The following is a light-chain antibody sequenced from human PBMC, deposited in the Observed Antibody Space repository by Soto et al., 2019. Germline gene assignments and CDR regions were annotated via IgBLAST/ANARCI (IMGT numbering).Light chain of an antibody. CDR2: DNN. CDR1: TSNIGNNY. V-gene: IGLV1-51*01. CDR3: GTWDSSLSAVV. J-gene: IGLJ2*01. Sequence: QSVLTQPPSMSAAPGQKVTISCSGSTSNIGNNYVSWYQQFPGTAPKLLIYDNNRRPSGIPDRFSGSKSDTSATLGITGLQTGDEADYYCGTWDSSLSAVVFGGGTKVTVL.